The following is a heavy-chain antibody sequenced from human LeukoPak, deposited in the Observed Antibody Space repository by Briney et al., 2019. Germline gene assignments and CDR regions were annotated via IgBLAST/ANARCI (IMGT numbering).Heavy chain of an antibody. CDR2: IKQGGSKR. CDR1: GFTSTSYW. Sequence: GGSLRLSCAASGFTSTSYWMSWVRQAPGKGLEWVANIKQGGSKRNYVESVKGRFTISRDDAKNSLSLQMNSLRAEDTAVYYCARGLGAPDYWGQGTLVTVS. CDR3: ARGLGAPDY. J-gene: IGHJ4*02. D-gene: IGHD6-6*01. V-gene: IGHV3-7*04.